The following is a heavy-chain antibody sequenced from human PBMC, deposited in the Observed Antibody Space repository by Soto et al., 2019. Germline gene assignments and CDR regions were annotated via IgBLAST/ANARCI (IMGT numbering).Heavy chain of an antibody. CDR2: IKYSGTT. D-gene: IGHD1-26*01. CDR1: DGYISSISCH. V-gene: IGHV4-39*01. J-gene: IGHJ3*02. Sequence: PSETHSLTYTVSDGYISSISCHWSWIRQPPGKGLEWIASIKYSGTTFYNPSLKSRVTLSVDTSKNQFALKLSSVTAAETAVYYCARHAITGSYYDAFDTWGQGTMVTVSS. CDR3: ARHAITGSYYDAFDT.